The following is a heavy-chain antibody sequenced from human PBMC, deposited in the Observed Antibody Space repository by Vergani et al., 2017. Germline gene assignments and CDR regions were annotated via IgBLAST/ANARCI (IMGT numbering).Heavy chain of an antibody. Sequence: QVQLVESGGGVVQPGRSLRLSCAASGFTFSSYGMHWVRQAPGKGLEWVAVIWYDGSNKYYADSVKGRFTITRDNSKNTLYLQMNSLRAEDTAVYYCARLVDRGQAEQWLKYWGQGTLVTVSS. V-gene: IGHV3-33*01. CDR3: ARLVDRGQAEQWLKY. CDR1: GFTFSSYG. CDR2: IWYDGSNK. J-gene: IGHJ4*02. D-gene: IGHD3-22*01.